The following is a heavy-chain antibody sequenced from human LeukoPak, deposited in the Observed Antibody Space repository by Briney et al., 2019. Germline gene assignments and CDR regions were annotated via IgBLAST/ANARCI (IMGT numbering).Heavy chain of an antibody. D-gene: IGHD3-10*02. CDR2: ISSSGSTI. CDR1: GFTFSSYE. Sequence: GGSLRLPCAASGFTFSSYEMNWVRLAPGKGLEWVSYISSSGSTIYYADSVKGRFTISRDNAKNSLYLQMNSLRAEDTAVYYCAELGITMIGGVWGKGTTVTISS. V-gene: IGHV3-48*03. CDR3: AELGITMIGGV. J-gene: IGHJ6*04.